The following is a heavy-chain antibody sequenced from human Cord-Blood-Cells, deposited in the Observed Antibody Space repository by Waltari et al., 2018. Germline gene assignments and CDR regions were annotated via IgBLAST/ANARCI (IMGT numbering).Heavy chain of an antibody. D-gene: IGHD1-26*01. V-gene: IGHV4-34*01. CDR2: INHSGST. CDR3: AREGGSYYDY. Sequence: QVQLQQWGAGLLKPSENLSLTCAVYGGFFSGYYWSWIRQPPGKGLEWIGEINHSGSTNSNPSLKSRVTISVDPSKNQFSLKLSSVTAADTAVYYCAREGGSYYDYWGQGTLVTVAS. J-gene: IGHJ4*02. CDR1: GGFFSGYY.